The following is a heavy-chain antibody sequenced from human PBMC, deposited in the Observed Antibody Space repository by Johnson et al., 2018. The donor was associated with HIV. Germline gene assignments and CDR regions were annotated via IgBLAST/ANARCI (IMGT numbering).Heavy chain of an antibody. D-gene: IGHD6-13*01. J-gene: IGHJ3*02. CDR3: AETPGIAAAGTGYAFDI. V-gene: IGHV3-64*01. CDR1: GFTFDDYA. Sequence: VQLVESGGGLVQPGRSLRLSCAASGFTFDDYAMHWVRQAPGKGLDYVSAISSNGGRTYYANSVKGRFTISRDKSKNTLSLQMGSLRAEDMAVYYCAETPGIAAAGTGYAFDIWGQGTMVTVSS. CDR2: ISSNGGRT.